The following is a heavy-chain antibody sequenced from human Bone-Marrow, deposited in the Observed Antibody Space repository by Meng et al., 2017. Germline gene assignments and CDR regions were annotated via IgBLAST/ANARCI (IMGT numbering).Heavy chain of an antibody. J-gene: IGHJ3*02. CDR2: IIPIFGTA. D-gene: IGHD2-15*01. CDR1: GGTFSSYA. V-gene: IGHV1-69*13. Sequence: SVKVSCKASGGTFSSYAISWVRQAPGQGLEWMGGIIPIFGTANYAQKFQGRVTITADESTSTAYMELSSLRSEDTAVYYCARTLTLSGGGFGAFDIWGQGTMVTVSS. CDR3: ARTLTLSGGGFGAFDI.